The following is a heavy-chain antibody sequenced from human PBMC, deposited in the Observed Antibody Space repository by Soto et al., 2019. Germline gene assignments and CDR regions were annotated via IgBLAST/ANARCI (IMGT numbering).Heavy chain of an antibody. J-gene: IGHJ2*01. CDR3: ARAGSLAYWYFDV. CDR1: GGSISSGDSY. CDR2: IHFSGST. V-gene: IGHV4-30-4*01. D-gene: IGHD3-10*01. Sequence: QLQLQESGPGLVKPSQTLSLTCTVSGGSISSGDSYWTWLRQPPGKGLEWIGYIHFSGSTYYNPSLKSRVTISVDTSRTQFSLKLSSVTAADTAVYYCARAGSLAYWYFDVWGRGPLVTVSS.